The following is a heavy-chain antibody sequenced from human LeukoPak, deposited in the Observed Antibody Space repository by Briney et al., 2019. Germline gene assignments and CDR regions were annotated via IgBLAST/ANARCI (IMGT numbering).Heavy chain of an antibody. CDR2: ISSSSSYI. D-gene: IGHD1-1*01. CDR3: ASDRLAGTNFDY. Sequence: GGSLRLSCAASGFTFSSYSMNWVRQAPGKGLEWVSSISSSSSYIYYADSVKGRFTISRDNAKNSLYLQMNSLRAEDTAVYYCASDRLAGTNFDYWGQGTLVTVSS. CDR1: GFTFSSYS. J-gene: IGHJ4*02. V-gene: IGHV3-21*01.